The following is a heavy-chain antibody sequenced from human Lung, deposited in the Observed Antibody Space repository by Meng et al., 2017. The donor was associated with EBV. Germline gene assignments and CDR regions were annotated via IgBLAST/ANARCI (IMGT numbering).Heavy chain of an antibody. CDR3: SRDLAGPFDD. J-gene: IGHJ4*02. CDR2: TNEDGGIT. V-gene: IGHV3-74*01. Sequence: EGQRVGAGGGLVRPGGSLEPSCTVSGFRFSRFWMHWVRQVPGKGLVWVARTNEDGGITTYADSVKGRFIISRDNTRNTLYLQMNSLRDEDTAVYFCSRDLAGPFDDWGQGTLVTVFS. CDR1: GFRFSRFW.